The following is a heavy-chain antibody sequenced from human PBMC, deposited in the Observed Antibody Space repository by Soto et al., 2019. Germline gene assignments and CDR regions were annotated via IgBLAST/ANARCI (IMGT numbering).Heavy chain of an antibody. CDR3: ARHEYCYYNWTGYYLGQLNF. D-gene: IGHD3-9*01. J-gene: IGHJ4*01. Sequence: SETLSLTCTVSGGSTSISSYYWGWIRQPPGNGLEWIGSIYYNESTYYDPTLKSRVTISVDTSKNKFTLKLSSVTAADTAVYYCARHEYCYYNWTGYYLGQLNFWGQGTPVTVSS. V-gene: IGHV4-39*01. CDR2: IYYNEST. CDR1: GGSTSISSYY.